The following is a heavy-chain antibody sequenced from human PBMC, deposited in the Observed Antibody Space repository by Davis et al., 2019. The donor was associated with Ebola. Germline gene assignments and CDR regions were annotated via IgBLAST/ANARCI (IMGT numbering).Heavy chain of an antibody. J-gene: IGHJ6*02. CDR2: INPSGGST. Sequence: ASVKVSCKASGYTFTSYYMHWVRQAPGQGLEWMGIINPSGGSTSYAQKFQGRVTMTRDTSTSTVYMELSSLRSEDTAVYYCARGKNVGDRSNNYYYGMDVWGQGTTVTVSS. D-gene: IGHD3-16*01. V-gene: IGHV1-46*01. CDR1: GYTFTSYY. CDR3: ARGKNVGDRSNNYYYGMDV.